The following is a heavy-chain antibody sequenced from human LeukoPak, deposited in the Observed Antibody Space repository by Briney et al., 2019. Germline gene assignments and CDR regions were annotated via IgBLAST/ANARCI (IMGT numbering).Heavy chain of an antibody. J-gene: IGHJ4*02. V-gene: IGHV3-23*01. CDR3: AKGPDGTMIDFFDY. CDR1: GFTFSSYA. Sequence: GGSLRLSCAASGFTFSSYAMTWVRQAPGKGLDWVSTISASGDTTSYVDSVKGRFTISRDTSKNTLYLQMNSLRAEDTALYYCAKGPDGTMIDFFDYWGQGTLVTVSS. D-gene: IGHD3-22*01. CDR2: ISASGDTT.